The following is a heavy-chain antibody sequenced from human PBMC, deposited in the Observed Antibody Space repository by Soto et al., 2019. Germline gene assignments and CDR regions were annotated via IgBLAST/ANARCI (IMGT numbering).Heavy chain of an antibody. CDR1: GFSFSNYG. J-gene: IGHJ4*02. Sequence: GGSLRLSCAASGFSFSNYGMHWVRQAPGKGLEWVAVIPYDGSNKNYVDSVKGRFSISRDNSKNTLYLQMISLRTEDTAVYYCAKVRLTEKGEFDYWGQGTLVTVSS. CDR3: AKVRLTEKGEFDY. D-gene: IGHD1-26*01. CDR2: IPYDGSNK. V-gene: IGHV3-30*18.